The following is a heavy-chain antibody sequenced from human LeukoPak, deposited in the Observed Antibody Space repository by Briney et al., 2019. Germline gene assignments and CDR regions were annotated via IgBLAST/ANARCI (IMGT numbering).Heavy chain of an antibody. CDR2: IHYSGTT. V-gene: IGHV4-59*08. Sequence: SETLSLTCTVSGGSISTYYWSWIRQPPGKGLEWIGYIHYSGTTNYNPSLKNRDTISLDTSKNQFSLNLSSVTAADTAVYYCARMGGYSGYATHWGQGTLVTVFS. CDR1: GGSISTYY. D-gene: IGHD5-12*01. J-gene: IGHJ4*02. CDR3: ARMGGYSGYATH.